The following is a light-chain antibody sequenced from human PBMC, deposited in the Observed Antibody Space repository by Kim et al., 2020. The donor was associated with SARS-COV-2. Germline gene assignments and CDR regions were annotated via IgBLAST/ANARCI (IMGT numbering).Light chain of an antibody. CDR3: QKYNGAPIT. J-gene: IGKJ5*01. V-gene: IGKV1-27*01. CDR2: AAS. Sequence: ASVGARVTIPCRASQGISTYLAWYRQKPGKVPELLIYAASTLQSGVPSRFSGSGSGSDFTLTISSLQPEDAATYYCQKYNGAPITFGQGTRLEIK. CDR1: QGISTY.